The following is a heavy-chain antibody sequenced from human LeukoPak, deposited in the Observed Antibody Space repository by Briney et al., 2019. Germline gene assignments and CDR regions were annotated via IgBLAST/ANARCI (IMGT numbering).Heavy chain of an antibody. Sequence: GGSLRLSCAASGFTFSSYAMSWVRQAPGKGLEWVSAISGSGGSTYYADSVKGRFTISRDNSKNTLYLQMNSLRAEDTAVYYCATIDRNSDDAFDIWGQGTMVTVSS. CDR3: ATIDRNSDDAFDI. D-gene: IGHD3-22*01. J-gene: IGHJ3*02. CDR2: ISGSGGST. CDR1: GFTFSSYA. V-gene: IGHV3-23*01.